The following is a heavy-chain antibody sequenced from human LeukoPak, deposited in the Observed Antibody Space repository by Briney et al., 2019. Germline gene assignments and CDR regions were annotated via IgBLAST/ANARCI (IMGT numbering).Heavy chain of an antibody. CDR2: IYYSGST. CDR1: GGSISSYY. Sequence: SETLSLTCTVSGGSISSYYWSWIRQPPGKGLEWIGYIYYSGSTNYNPSLKSRVTISVDTSKNQFSLKLSSVTAADTAVYYRARGDTMVRGVPFDYWGQGTLVTVSS. V-gene: IGHV4-59*01. J-gene: IGHJ4*02. D-gene: IGHD3-10*01. CDR3: ARGDTMVRGVPFDY.